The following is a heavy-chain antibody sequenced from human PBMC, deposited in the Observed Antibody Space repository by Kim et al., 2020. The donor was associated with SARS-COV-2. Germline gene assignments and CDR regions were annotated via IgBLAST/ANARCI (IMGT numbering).Heavy chain of an antibody. V-gene: IGHV3-49*04. D-gene: IGHD2-15*01. CDR2: IRSKAYGGTT. CDR3: TRDAVVAATYDY. J-gene: IGHJ4*02. CDR1: GFTFGDYA. Sequence: GGSLRLSCTASGFTFGDYAMSWVRQAPGKGLEWGGFIRSKAYGGTTEYAASVKGRFTISRDDSKSIAYLQMNSLKTEDTAVYYCTRDAVVAATYDYWGQGTLVTVSS.